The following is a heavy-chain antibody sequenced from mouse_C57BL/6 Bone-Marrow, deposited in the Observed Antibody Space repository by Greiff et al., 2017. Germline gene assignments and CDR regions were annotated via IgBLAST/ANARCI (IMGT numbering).Heavy chain of an antibody. V-gene: IGHV1-19*01. Sequence: VQLQQSGPVLVKPGASVKMSCKASGYTFTDYYMNWVKQSHGKSLEWIGVINPYNGGTSYNQTFKGQATLPVDKSSSTAYMELNSLTSEDSAVYYCARGLRRAYYFDYWGQGTTLTVSS. CDR3: ARGLRRAYYFDY. CDR1: GYTFTDYY. J-gene: IGHJ2*01. D-gene: IGHD2-4*01. CDR2: INPYNGGT.